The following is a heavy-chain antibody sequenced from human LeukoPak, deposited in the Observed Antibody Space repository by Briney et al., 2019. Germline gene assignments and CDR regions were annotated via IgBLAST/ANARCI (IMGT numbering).Heavy chain of an antibody. J-gene: IGHJ4*02. D-gene: IGHD4-17*01. CDR3: ARGLATVNFDY. Sequence: GGSLRLSCAASGFTFSSYSMSWVRQAPGKGLEWVSVIYSGGSTYYADSVKGRFTISRDNSKNTLYLQMNSLRAEDTAVYYCARGLATVNFDYWGQGTLVTVSS. V-gene: IGHV3-66*01. CDR2: IYSGGST. CDR1: GFTFSSYS.